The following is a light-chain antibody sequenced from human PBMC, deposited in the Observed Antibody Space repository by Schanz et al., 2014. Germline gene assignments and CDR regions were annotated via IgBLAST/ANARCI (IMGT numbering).Light chain of an antibody. Sequence: EIVLTQSPGTLSLSPGERATLSCRASQSVSSSYLAWYQQKPGKAPRLLIYGASICHNGIPDRFSGSGSGTDFTLTISSLQPDDFATYYCQHYYNRSRTFGQGTKVEIK. J-gene: IGKJ1*01. V-gene: IGKV3-20*01. CDR2: GAS. CDR3: QHYYNRSRT. CDR1: QSVSSSY.